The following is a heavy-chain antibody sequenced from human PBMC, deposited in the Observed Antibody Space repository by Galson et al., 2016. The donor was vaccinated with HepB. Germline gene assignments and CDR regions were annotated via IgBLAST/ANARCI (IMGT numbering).Heavy chain of an antibody. CDR3: ARDGGSYLYYFDY. CDR1: GYTFTRYY. V-gene: IGHV1-46*01. CDR2: INPSAGST. J-gene: IGHJ4*02. Sequence: SVKVSCKASGYTFTRYYMHWMRQAPGQGLEWMGIINPSAGSTTYAQKFEGRVTMTRDTSTSTVYTELSSLRSEDSAVYYCARDGGSYLYYFDYWGQGTLVTVSS. D-gene: IGHD1-26*01.